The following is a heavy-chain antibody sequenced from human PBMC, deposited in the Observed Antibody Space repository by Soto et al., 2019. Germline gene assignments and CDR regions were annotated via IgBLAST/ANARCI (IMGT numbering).Heavy chain of an antibody. Sequence: ASVKVSCKASGYAFTRYYLHWVRQAPGQGLEWMGIINPSGGSTSYAQKFQGRVTMTRDTSTSTVYMELSSLRSEDTAVYYCARDFSVGGRYYYFWSGYALEYWGRRSLVTVSS. CDR1: GYAFTRYY. CDR3: ARDFSVGGRYYYFWSGYALEY. V-gene: IGHV1-46*01. D-gene: IGHD3-3*01. J-gene: IGHJ4*01. CDR2: INPSGGST.